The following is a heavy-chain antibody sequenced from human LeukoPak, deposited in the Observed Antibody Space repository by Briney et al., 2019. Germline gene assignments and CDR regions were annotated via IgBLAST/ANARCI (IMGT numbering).Heavy chain of an antibody. CDR2: ITSTSVST. CDR1: AFTFNSYS. D-gene: IGHD3-22*01. J-gene: IGHJ4*02. CDR3: AKARKWLLRLIDY. V-gene: IGHV3-21*04. Sequence: GGSLRLSCAASAFTFNSYSMSWVRQAPGKGLEWVASITSTSVSTYYADSVKGRFTISRDNSKNTLYLQMNSLRAEDTAVYYCAKARKWLLRLIDYWGQGTLVTVSS.